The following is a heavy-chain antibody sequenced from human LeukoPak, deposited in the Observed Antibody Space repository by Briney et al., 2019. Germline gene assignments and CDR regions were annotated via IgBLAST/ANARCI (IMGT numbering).Heavy chain of an antibody. CDR3: AHPTEYSSSWYGNWSDP. J-gene: IGHJ5*02. Sequence: PGGSLRLSCAASGFTFSSYAMSWVRQAPGKGLEWVSAISGSGGSTYYADSLKGRFTISRDNSKNTLYLQMNSLRPEDTAVYYCAHPTEYSSSWYGNWSDPWGQGTLITVSS. V-gene: IGHV3-23*01. D-gene: IGHD6-13*01. CDR1: GFTFSSYA. CDR2: ISGSGGST.